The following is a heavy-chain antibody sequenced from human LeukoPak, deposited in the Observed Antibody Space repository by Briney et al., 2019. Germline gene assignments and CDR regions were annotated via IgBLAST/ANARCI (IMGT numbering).Heavy chain of an antibody. J-gene: IGHJ4*02. Sequence: ASVKVSCKTSGYAFADYQMHWVRQAPGQGLEWMGRIIPILGIANYAQKFQGRVTITADKSTSTAYMELSSLGSEDTAVYYCARDSVLGCGGDCYTHFDYWGQGTLVTVSS. CDR1: GYAFADYQ. CDR3: ARDSVLGCGGDCYTHFDY. V-gene: IGHV1-69*04. CDR2: IIPILGIA. D-gene: IGHD2-21*02.